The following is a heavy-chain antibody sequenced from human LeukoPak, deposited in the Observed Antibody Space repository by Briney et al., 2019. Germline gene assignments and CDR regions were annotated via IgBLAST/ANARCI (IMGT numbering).Heavy chain of an antibody. Sequence: SETLSLTCTVSGGSISSYYWSWIRQPPGKGLEWIGYIYYSGSTNYNPSLKSRVTISVDTPKNQFSLKLSSVTAADTAVYYCARDPGVGALDYWGQGTLVTVSS. CDR2: IYYSGST. D-gene: IGHD1-26*01. CDR3: ARDPGVGALDY. V-gene: IGHV4-59*01. J-gene: IGHJ4*02. CDR1: GGSISSYY.